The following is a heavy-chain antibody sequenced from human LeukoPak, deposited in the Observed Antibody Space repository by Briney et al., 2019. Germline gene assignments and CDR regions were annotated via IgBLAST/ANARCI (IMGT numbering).Heavy chain of an antibody. J-gene: IGHJ4*02. CDR3: ARTKRFWSGYYITHFDY. V-gene: IGHV4-4*07. D-gene: IGHD3-3*01. CDR1: GGSISSYY. CDR2: IYTSGST. Sequence: PSETLSLTCTVSGGSISSYYWSWIRQPAGKGLEWIGRIYTSGSTNYNPSLKSRVTMSVDTSKNQFSLKLSSVTAADTAVYYCARTKRFWSGYYITHFDYWGQGTLVTVSS.